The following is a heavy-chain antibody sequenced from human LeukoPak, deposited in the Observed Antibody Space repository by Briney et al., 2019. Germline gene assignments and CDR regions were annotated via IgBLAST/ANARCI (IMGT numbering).Heavy chain of an antibody. V-gene: IGHV4-59*11. D-gene: IGHD3-22*01. CDR1: GGSISSHY. Sequence: SETLSLTCTVSGGSISSHYWSWIWQPPGKGLEWIGYIYYSGSTNYNPSLKSRVTISVDTSKNQFSLKLSSVTAADTAVYYCARGVDYYDSSGYGYYYYYMDVWGKGTTVTVSS. CDR3: ARGVDYYDSSGYGYYYYYMDV. J-gene: IGHJ6*03. CDR2: IYYSGST.